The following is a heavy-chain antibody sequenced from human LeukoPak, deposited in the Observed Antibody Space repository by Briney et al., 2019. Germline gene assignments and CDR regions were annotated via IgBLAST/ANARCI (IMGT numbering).Heavy chain of an antibody. V-gene: IGHV1-8*01. J-gene: IGHJ4*02. CDR1: GYTFTSYD. CDR2: MNPNSGNA. CDR3: ARGAWSPVTTPDY. D-gene: IGHD4-17*01. Sequence: ASVKVSCKASGYTFTSYDINWVRQATGQGLEWMGWMNPNSGNAGYAQKFQGRVSLTRNTSISTAYMELSSLRSEDTAAYYCARGAWSPVTTPDYWGQGTLVTLSS.